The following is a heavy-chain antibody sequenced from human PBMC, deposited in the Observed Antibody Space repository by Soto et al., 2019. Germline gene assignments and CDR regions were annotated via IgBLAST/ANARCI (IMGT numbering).Heavy chain of an antibody. CDR2: ISGSGGST. Sequence: GGSLRLSCAASGFTFSSYAMRWVRQAPVKGLEWVSAISGSGGSTYYADSVKGRFTISRDNCKNTLYLQMNSLRAEDAAVYYCARRGSGSYYDYWGQGTLVTVSS. CDR1: GFTFSSYA. D-gene: IGHD1-26*01. J-gene: IGHJ4*02. CDR3: ARRGSGSYYDY. V-gene: IGHV3-23*01.